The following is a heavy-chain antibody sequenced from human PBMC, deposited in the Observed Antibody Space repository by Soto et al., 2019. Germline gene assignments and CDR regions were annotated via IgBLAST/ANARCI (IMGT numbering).Heavy chain of an antibody. Sequence: QVQLQESGPGLVKPSETLSLTCTVSGGSISSYYWSWIRQPPGEGLEWIGYIYYSGSTNYNPSLMSRVNISVDTPKTQFSLKLSSVTAADTAVYYCARVWGGAFDIWGQGTMVTVSS. J-gene: IGHJ3*02. CDR2: IYYSGST. V-gene: IGHV4-59*01. CDR1: GGSISSYY. D-gene: IGHD3-10*01. CDR3: ARVWGGAFDI.